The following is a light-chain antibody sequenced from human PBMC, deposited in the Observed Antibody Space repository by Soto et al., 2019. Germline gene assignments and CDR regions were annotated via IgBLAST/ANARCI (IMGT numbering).Light chain of an antibody. CDR3: QSYDSSLSGWV. V-gene: IGLV1-40*01. CDR1: SSNIGAGYD. Sequence: QLPSVSGAPGQRVTISCTESSSNIGAGYDVHWYQQLPGTAPKLLIYGISNRPSGVPDRFSGSKSGTSASLAITGLQAEDEADYYCQSYDSSLSGWVFGGGTKLTVL. CDR2: GIS. J-gene: IGLJ3*02.